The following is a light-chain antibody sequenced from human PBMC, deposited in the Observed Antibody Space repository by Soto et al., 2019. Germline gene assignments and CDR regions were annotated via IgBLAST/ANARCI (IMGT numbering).Light chain of an antibody. CDR2: KAS. Sequence: DIQMTQSPSTLSGSVGDRVTITCRASQTISSWLAWYQQKPGKAPKLLIYKASTLKSGVPSRFSGSGSGTEFTLTISRLEPEDFAVYYCQHYGNSPLTFGQGTRLEIK. V-gene: IGKV1-5*03. J-gene: IGKJ5*01. CDR3: QHYGNSPLT. CDR1: QTISSW.